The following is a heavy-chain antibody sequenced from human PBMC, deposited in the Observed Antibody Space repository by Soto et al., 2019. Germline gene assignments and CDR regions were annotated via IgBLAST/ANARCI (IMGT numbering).Heavy chain of an antibody. D-gene: IGHD3-3*01. V-gene: IGHV3-30*03. CDR1: GFTFSTFG. CDR2: ISHDSNNK. J-gene: IGHJ4*02. Sequence: QVQLVESGGDVVHPGRSLRLSCAASGFTFSTFGMHWVRQAPGKGLEWVAVISHDSNNKYYAESVKGRFTISRDNSKNTLYLQMNNLRGEDTAVYYCIGELASGYWGQGTLVTVSS. CDR3: IGELASGY.